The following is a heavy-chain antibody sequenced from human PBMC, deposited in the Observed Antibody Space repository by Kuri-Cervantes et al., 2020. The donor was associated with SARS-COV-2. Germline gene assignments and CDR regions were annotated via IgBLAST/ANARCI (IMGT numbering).Heavy chain of an antibody. D-gene: IGHD5-18*01. Sequence: ASVNVSCKASGYTFTSYGISWVRQAPGQGLEWMGWISAYNGNTNYAQKLQGRVTMTTDTSTSTAYMELRSLRSEDTAVYYCARGIREGQLWVDLLRYWGQGTLVTVSS. CDR2: ISAYNGNT. CDR1: GYTFTSYG. V-gene: IGHV1-18*01. CDR3: ARGIREGQLWVDLLRY. J-gene: IGHJ4*02.